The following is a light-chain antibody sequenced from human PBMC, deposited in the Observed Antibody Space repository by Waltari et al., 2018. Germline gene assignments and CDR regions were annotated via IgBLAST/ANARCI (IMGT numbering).Light chain of an antibody. CDR2: DNH. V-gene: IGLV1-40*01. CDR3: QSYDTTLRGSI. CDR1: SSHIGAGYY. J-gene: IGLJ2*01. Sequence: QSVLTQPPSLSGAPGQRVTFPCTGSSSHIGAGYYVHWYQQLPGTAPKLLIYDNHNRPAGVPDRFPGSKSGTSASLAITGLQAEDEADYYCQSYDTTLRGSIFGGGTKLTVL.